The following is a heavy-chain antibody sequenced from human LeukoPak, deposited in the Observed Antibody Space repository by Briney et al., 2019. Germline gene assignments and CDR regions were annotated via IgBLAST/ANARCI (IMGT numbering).Heavy chain of an antibody. Sequence: SETLSLTCAVYGGSFSGYYWSWIRQPPGKGLEWIGEINHSGSTNYNPSLESRVTISVDTSKDQVSLKLSSVTAADTAVYYCARGVSRYSNNWGRGTLVTVSS. V-gene: IGHV4-34*01. CDR1: GGSFSGYY. CDR2: INHSGST. CDR3: ARGVSRYSNN. J-gene: IGHJ4*02. D-gene: IGHD5-12*01.